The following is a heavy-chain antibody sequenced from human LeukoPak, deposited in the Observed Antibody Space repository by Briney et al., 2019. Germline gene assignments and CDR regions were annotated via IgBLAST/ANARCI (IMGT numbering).Heavy chain of an antibody. V-gene: IGHV3-48*01. CDR3: AKELVGATPQLMGY. CDR2: ISSSNNI. CDR1: GFRFSDYS. J-gene: IGHJ4*02. D-gene: IGHD1-26*01. Sequence: GGSLRLSCAASGFRFSDYSMNWVRQAPGKGLEWVSYISSSNNIYYADSVKGRFTISRDNAKNSLWLQMNSLRAEDTAVYYCAKELVGATPQLMGYWGQGTLVTVSS.